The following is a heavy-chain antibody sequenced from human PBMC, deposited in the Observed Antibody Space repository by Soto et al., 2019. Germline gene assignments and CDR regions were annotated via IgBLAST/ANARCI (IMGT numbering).Heavy chain of an antibody. CDR1: GFTFNAYG. D-gene: IGHD6-19*01. Sequence: QVQLVESEGGVVQPGRSLRLSCAASGFTFNAYGMHWARQAPGKGLEWVAGISSDGNNKYYADSVKGRFTISRDNSKNTLYLQMNSLRTEDTAVYYCAGGWFFFDYCGQGTLVTVSS. CDR2: ISSDGNNK. CDR3: AGGWFFFDY. V-gene: IGHV3-30*03. J-gene: IGHJ4*02.